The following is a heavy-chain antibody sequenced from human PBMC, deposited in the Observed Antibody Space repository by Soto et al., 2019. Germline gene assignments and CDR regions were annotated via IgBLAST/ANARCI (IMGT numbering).Heavy chain of an antibody. CDR1: GGSISSYY. Sequence: SETLSLTCTVSGGSISSYYWRWIRQPPGKGLEWIGYIYYSGSTNYNPSLKSRVTISVDTSKNQFSLKLSSVTAADTAVYYCARIGYCSGGSCYPAPLGYYGMDVWGQGTTVTVSS. CDR2: IYYSGST. V-gene: IGHV4-59*01. D-gene: IGHD2-15*01. J-gene: IGHJ6*02. CDR3: ARIGYCSGGSCYPAPLGYYGMDV.